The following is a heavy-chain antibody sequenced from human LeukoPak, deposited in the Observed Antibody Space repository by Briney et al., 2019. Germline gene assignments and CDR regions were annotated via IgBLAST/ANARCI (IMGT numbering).Heavy chain of an antibody. Sequence: ASVKVSCKASGYTFTSYGISWVRQAPGQGLEWMGWISAYNGNTNYAQKLQGRVTMTTDTSTSTAYMELRSLRSDDTAVYYCARFRLYGDSPGGWFDPWGQGTLVTVSS. CDR2: ISAYNGNT. V-gene: IGHV1-18*01. CDR1: GYTFTSYG. J-gene: IGHJ5*02. CDR3: ARFRLYGDSPGGWFDP. D-gene: IGHD4-17*01.